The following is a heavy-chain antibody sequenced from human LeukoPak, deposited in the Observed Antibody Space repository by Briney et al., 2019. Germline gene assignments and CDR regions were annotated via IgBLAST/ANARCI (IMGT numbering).Heavy chain of an antibody. CDR2: ISSSSSYI. CDR1: GFTFSSYS. CDR3: ARDRPDFWSGYDYGMDV. D-gene: IGHD3-3*01. J-gene: IGHJ6*02. V-gene: IGHV3-21*01. Sequence: GGSLRLSCAASGFTFSSYSMNWVRQAPGKGLEWVSSISSSSSYIYYADLVKGRFTISRDNAKNSLYLQMNSLRAEDTAVYYCARDRPDFWSGYDYGMDVWGQGTTVTVSS.